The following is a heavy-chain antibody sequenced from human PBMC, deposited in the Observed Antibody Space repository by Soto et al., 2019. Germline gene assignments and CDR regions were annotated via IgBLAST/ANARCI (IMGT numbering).Heavy chain of an antibody. CDR3: AKCEAGSALPDDAFDI. V-gene: IGHV3-7*01. CDR2: IKQDGSEK. J-gene: IGHJ3*02. D-gene: IGHD3-10*01. CDR1: GFTFSSYW. Sequence: GGSLRLSCAASGFTFSSYWMSWVRQAPGKGLEWVANIKQDGSEKYYVDSVKGRFTISRDNAKNSLYLQMNSLRAEDTAVYYCAKCEAGSALPDDAFDIWGQGTMVTVSS.